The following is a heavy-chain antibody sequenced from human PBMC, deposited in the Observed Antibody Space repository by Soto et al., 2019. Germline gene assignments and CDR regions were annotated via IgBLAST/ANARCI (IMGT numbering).Heavy chain of an antibody. D-gene: IGHD2-15*01. CDR3: ARDWCSGGGCNSFDY. J-gene: IGHJ4*02. V-gene: IGHV1-18*01. Sequence: QVQLVQSGAEVKKPGASVKVSCKASGYTFTSYGVSWVRQAPGQGLEWMGWISAYNGNTNYAQKLQGRVTMTTDTSTSTAYMERRSLRSDDTAVYYWARDWCSGGGCNSFDYWGQGTLVTVSS. CDR2: ISAYNGNT. CDR1: GYTFTSYG.